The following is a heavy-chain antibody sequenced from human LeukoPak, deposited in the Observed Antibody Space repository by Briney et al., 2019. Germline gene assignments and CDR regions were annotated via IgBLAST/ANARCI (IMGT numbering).Heavy chain of an antibody. J-gene: IGHJ4*02. V-gene: IGHV3-30*02. CDR2: IQYDGNNI. CDR3: AKDERVYGTNAGTLLDY. D-gene: IGHD4/OR15-4a*01. CDR1: GFSFRDYG. Sequence: GGSLRLSCTTSGFSFRDYGMHWVRQASGKGLELVAFIQYDGNNIYYADSVKGRFAISRDDSKNTLYLEMSSLRPEDTALYYCAKDERVYGTNAGTLLDYWGQGTLVSVSS.